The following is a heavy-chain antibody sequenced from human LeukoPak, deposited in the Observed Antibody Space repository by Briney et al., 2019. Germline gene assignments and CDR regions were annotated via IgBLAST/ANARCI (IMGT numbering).Heavy chain of an antibody. Sequence: GGCLRLSCAASGFTVSSNYMNWVRQAPGKGLEWVSVIYTGGSTYYADSVKGRFTISRDNSKNTLYLQVNSLRAEDTAVYYCARDQRGTLDYWGQGTLVTVSS. V-gene: IGHV3-66*01. CDR2: IYTGGST. CDR1: GFTVSSNY. CDR3: ARDQRGTLDY. J-gene: IGHJ4*02. D-gene: IGHD1-1*01.